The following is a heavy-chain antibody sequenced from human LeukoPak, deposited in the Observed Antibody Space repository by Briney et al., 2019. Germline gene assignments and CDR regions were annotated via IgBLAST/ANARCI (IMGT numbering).Heavy chain of an antibody. CDR3: ARDLYYYDGNGYQGHYYYYYGMDV. Sequence: SETLSLTCTVSGGSISSGNYYWSWIRQPPGKGLEWIGSMYYSGSTYYNPSLKSRVTISVDTSENQFSLKLSSVTAADTAVYYCARDLYYYDGNGYQGHYYYYYGMDVWGQGTTVTVSS. CDR1: GGSISSGNYY. D-gene: IGHD3-22*01. V-gene: IGHV4-39*07. J-gene: IGHJ6*02. CDR2: MYYSGST.